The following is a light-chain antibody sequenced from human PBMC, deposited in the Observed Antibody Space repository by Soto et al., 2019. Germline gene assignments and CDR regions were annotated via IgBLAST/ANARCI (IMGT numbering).Light chain of an antibody. J-gene: IGKJ2*01. CDR2: AAS. Sequence: EIVLTQSPGTLSLSPGERATLSCRASQSVYNSYLAWYQQKPGQTPRLLINAASNRATGVPDRFCGSGSGTDFTLTISRLEPEDFAVYYCQQYGSPPHTFGQGTKVEI. V-gene: IGKV3-20*01. CDR1: QSVYNSY. CDR3: QQYGSPPHT.